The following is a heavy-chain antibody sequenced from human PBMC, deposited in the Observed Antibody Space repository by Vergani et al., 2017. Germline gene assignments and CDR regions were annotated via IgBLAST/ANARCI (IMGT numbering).Heavy chain of an antibody. CDR3: ARAGVKWLGELFKGGEFDY. V-gene: IGHV3-23*04. CDR1: GFTFSSYA. CDR2: ISGSGGST. J-gene: IGHJ4*02. D-gene: IGHD3-10*01. Sequence: EVQLVESGGGLVQPGGSLRLSCAASGFTFSSYAMSWVRQAPGKGLEWVSAISGSGGSTYYADSVKGRFTISRDNSKNTLYLQMNSLRAEDTAVYYCARAGVKWLGELFKGGEFDYWGQGTLVTVSS.